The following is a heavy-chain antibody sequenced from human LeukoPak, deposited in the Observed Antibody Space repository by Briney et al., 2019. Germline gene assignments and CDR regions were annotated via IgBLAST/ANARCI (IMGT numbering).Heavy chain of an antibody. CDR3: AKDHFTGGDYGDYFDL. J-gene: IGHJ4*02. CDR2: INDRSNFK. Sequence: SGGSLRLSCVASGFSFSDYAMSWVRQSPGQGLQWVSVINDRSNFKVYADSVRGRFIISRDNSQNTLYLEMNSLRADDTDIYYCAKDHFTGGDYGDYFDLWGQGVLVTVSS. V-gene: IGHV3-23*01. CDR1: GFSFSDYA. D-gene: IGHD3-16*01.